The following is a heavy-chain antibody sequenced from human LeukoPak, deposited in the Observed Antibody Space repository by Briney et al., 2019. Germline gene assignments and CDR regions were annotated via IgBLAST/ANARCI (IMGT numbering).Heavy chain of an antibody. CDR3: ARAQGGSYDY. J-gene: IGHJ4*02. V-gene: IGHV3-7*04. CDR1: GXTFSSYW. Sequence: PGGSLRLSWAASGXTFSSYWMGWVRQAPGKGLEWVANIKRDGSEKNYVDSVKGRFTISRDNAKNSLYLQMNSLRAEDTAVYYCARAQGGSYDYWGQGTLVTVSS. D-gene: IGHD5-18*01. CDR2: IKRDGSEK.